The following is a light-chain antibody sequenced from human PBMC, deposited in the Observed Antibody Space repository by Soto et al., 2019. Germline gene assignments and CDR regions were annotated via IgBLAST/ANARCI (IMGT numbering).Light chain of an antibody. J-gene: IGKJ5*01. V-gene: IGKV1-39*01. CDR1: QSISSY. Sequence: DLEMTQSPSSLSAYVGDRVTITCRAIQSISSYLNWYQQKPCKAPKLLISPASSLQSGVPSRFSGSGSGTDFTLTISSLQPEDFATYYCQQLNSYPITFGQGTRLEIK. CDR2: PAS. CDR3: QQLNSYPIT.